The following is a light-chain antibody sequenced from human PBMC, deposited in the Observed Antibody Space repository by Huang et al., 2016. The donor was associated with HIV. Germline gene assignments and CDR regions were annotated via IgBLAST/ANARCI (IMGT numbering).Light chain of an antibody. Sequence: AVQMTQSPSSLSASVGDRITITCRASQGVRGDLGGYQQKPGKAPKLLVYGTSTLQSGVPSRFSGSGSGTHYTLSINSLQPEDFATYYCLQAATYPWTFGQGTKVEIK. J-gene: IGKJ1*01. CDR1: QGVRGD. CDR2: GTS. CDR3: LQAATYPWT. V-gene: IGKV1-6*01.